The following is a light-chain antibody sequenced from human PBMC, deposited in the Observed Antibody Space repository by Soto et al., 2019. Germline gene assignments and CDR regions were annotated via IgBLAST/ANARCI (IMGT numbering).Light chain of an antibody. CDR2: HTS. V-gene: IGKV3-11*01. CDR3: HQRTNWPLP. Sequence: EIVLTQSPATLSSSPGERATLSCRASQTVSSRLAVYQHTPGQAPRLLIYHTSNRATGVPARFSCGGSVTDLTLTISSLEPEDFAVYSCHQRTNWPLPFGEGPRWIS. CDR1: QTVSSR. J-gene: IGKJ4*01.